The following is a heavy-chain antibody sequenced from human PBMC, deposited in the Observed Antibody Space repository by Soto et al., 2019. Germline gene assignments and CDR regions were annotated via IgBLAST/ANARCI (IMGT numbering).Heavy chain of an antibody. CDR1: GGSFSGYY. CDR2: ITHSGRT. J-gene: IGHJ4*02. D-gene: IGHD6-13*01. Sequence: PSETLSLTCAVYGGSFSGYYWSWIRQPPGKGLEWIGEITHSGRTNYNPSLKSRVTISEVTSKNQVSLKLSSVTAADTAVYYCARLYGSRGPFDYWGQGTPVTVSS. CDR3: ARLYGSRGPFDY. V-gene: IGHV4-34*01.